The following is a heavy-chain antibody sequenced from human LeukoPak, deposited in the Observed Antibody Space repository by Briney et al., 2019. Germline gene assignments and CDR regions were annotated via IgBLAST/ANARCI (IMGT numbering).Heavy chain of an antibody. V-gene: IGHV3-21*01. Sequence: PGGSLRLSCAASGFTFSSYSMNWVRQAPGKGLEWVSSISTSSIYIYYANSLKGRFTISRDNAKNSLFLQMDSLRAEDTAVYYCARGRDGYTLIDAFDIWGQGTMVTVSS. CDR2: ISTSSIYI. D-gene: IGHD5-24*01. J-gene: IGHJ3*02. CDR3: ARGRDGYTLIDAFDI. CDR1: GFTFSSYS.